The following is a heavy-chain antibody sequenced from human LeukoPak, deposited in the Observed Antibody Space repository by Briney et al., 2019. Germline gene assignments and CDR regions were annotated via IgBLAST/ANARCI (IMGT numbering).Heavy chain of an antibody. CDR1: GFTFSSYG. J-gene: IGHJ5*02. Sequence: GGTLRLSCAASGFTFSSYGMSWVRQAPGKGLEWVSTISATGANTYYADSVKGRFTISRDNSKSTLYLQMNSLRVEDAAVYYCVKRRYDTSSLDWFDPWGQGTLVTVSS. CDR2: ISATGANT. CDR3: VKRRYDTSSLDWFDP. V-gene: IGHV3-23*01. D-gene: IGHD6-13*01.